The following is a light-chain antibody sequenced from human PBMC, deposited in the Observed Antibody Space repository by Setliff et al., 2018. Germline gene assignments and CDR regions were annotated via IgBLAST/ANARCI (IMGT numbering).Light chain of an antibody. CDR3: QSYDTRLNDDV. J-gene: IGLJ1*01. CDR1: SSNIGATYD. Sequence: QSALTQLPSVSGAPGHTVTISCTGSSSNIGATYDVHWYQHVPGTAPKLLLYRFSNRPSGVPHRFSGSTSGTSASLAITGLQVEDEADYYCQSYDTRLNDDVFGTGTKVTVL. CDR2: RFS. V-gene: IGLV1-40*01.